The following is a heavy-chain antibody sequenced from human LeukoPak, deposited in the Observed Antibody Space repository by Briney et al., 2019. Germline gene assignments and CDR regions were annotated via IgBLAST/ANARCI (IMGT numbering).Heavy chain of an antibody. CDR3: ARDRASTFDY. Sequence: ASVKVSCKTSTYTFTGYYIHWVRQAPGQGLEWMGWISAYNGNTNYAQKLQGRVTMTTDTSTSTAYMELRSLRSDDTAVYYCARDRASTFDYWGQGTLVTVSS. D-gene: IGHD3-3*02. J-gene: IGHJ4*02. CDR2: ISAYNGNT. CDR1: TYTFTGYY. V-gene: IGHV1-18*04.